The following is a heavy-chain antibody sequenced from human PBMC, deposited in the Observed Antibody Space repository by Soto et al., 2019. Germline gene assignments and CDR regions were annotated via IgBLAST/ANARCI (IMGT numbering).Heavy chain of an antibody. D-gene: IGHD5-18*01. CDR2: ISSSGSAT. CDR3: ARDTLWNTAMGVFDH. J-gene: IGHJ4*02. V-gene: IGHV3-11*01. Sequence: GGSLRLSCAASGFTFSDYYMSWIRQAPGKGLEWVSNISSSGSATYYADSVKGRFTISRDSAMNSVSLQMNSLRAEDTAVYYCARDTLWNTAMGVFDHWGQGTLVTVSS. CDR1: GFTFSDYY.